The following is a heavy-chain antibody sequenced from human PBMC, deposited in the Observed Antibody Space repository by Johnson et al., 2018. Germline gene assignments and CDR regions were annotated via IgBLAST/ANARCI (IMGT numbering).Heavy chain of an antibody. V-gene: IGHV3-23*04. CDR1: GFSFRSCD. D-gene: IGHD6-19*01. CDR3: AKEGGVAVALRYMDV. J-gene: IGHJ6*03. CDR2: ITSRDLTS. Sequence: VQLVQSGGGLEQPGGSLRLSCAASGFSFRSCDMNWVRKAPGKGLEWVSRITSRDLTSYYADSVKGRFTISRDTSKDTMYLQMNSLRAEDTAVYYCAKEGGVAVALRYMDVWGKGTTVTVSS.